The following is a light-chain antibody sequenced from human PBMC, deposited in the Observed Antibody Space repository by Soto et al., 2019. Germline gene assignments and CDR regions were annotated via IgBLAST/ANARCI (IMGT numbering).Light chain of an antibody. CDR3: KSYTSIDTYV. CDR2: EVS. Sequence: QSVLTQPASVSGSPGQSITISCTGTRSDVSGYDYVSWYQQRPGKAPKLIIYEVSNRPSGVSNRFSGSKSGNTASLTVSGLQAEDEGDYYCKSYTSIDTYVFGSGTKVTVL. V-gene: IGLV2-14*01. J-gene: IGLJ1*01. CDR1: RSDVSGYDY.